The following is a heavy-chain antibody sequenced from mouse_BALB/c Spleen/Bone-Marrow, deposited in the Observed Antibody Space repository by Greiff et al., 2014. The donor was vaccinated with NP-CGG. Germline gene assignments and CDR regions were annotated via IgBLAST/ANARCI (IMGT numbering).Heavy chain of an antibody. J-gene: IGHJ3*01. CDR3: AREGGYDGYYPLAY. CDR2: INPYDGGT. V-gene: IGHV1-18*01. Sequence: EVQLQQSGPELVKPGASMKISCRASGYSFTGYTMNWVKQSHGKNLEWIGLINPYDGGTSYNQKFKGKATLTVDKSSSTAYMEFLRLTSEDSAVYYCAREGGYDGYYPLAYWGQGTLVTVSA. D-gene: IGHD2-3*01. CDR1: GYSFTGYT.